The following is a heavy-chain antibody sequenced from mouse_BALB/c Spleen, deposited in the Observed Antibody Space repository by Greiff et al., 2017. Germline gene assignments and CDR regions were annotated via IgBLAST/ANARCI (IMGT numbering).Heavy chain of an antibody. CDR3: ARETGTTPFAY. D-gene: IGHD4-1*01. CDR1: GFAFSSYD. V-gene: IGHV5-12-1*01. Sequence: EVQLVESGGGLVKPGGSLKLSCAASGFAFSSYDMSWVRQTPEKRLEWVAYISSGGGSTYYPDTVKGRFTISRDNAKNTLYLQMSSLKSEDTAMYYCARETGTTPFAYWGQGTLVTVSA. J-gene: IGHJ3*01. CDR2: ISSGGGST.